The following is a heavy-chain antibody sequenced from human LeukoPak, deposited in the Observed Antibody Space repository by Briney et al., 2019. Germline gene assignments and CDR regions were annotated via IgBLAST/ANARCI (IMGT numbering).Heavy chain of an antibody. CDR3: ARIRFGEFIDY. D-gene: IGHD3-10*01. J-gene: IGHJ4*02. Sequence: ASVTVSFMASGYTFTGYYMHWVRQAPGQGLAWMGWINPNSGGTNYAQKFQGRVTMTRDTSISTAYMELSRLRSDDTAVYYCARIRFGEFIDYWGQGTLVTVSS. CDR2: INPNSGGT. CDR1: GYTFTGYY. V-gene: IGHV1-2*02.